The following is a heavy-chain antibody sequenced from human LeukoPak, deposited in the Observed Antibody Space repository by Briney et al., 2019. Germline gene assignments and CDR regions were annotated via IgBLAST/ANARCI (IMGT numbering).Heavy chain of an antibody. J-gene: IGHJ3*02. V-gene: IGHV1-24*01. CDR1: RYTLTELS. CDR3: TTAYDTSGFAPFDS. Sequence: ASVTVSCKVSRYTLTELSMHWVRQAPGKGLEWMGGFDPNDGETVYAQKFQGRVTMTEDTSTDTAYMDLRSLRFEDTAVYYCTTAYDTSGFAPFDSWGQGTLVTVSS. D-gene: IGHD3-22*01. CDR2: FDPNDGET.